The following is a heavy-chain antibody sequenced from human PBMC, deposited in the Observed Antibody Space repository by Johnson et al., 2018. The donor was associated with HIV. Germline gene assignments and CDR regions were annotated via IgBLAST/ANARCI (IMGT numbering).Heavy chain of an antibody. Sequence: VQLVESGGGLAQPGGSLRLSCAASGITVSSNYMSWVRQAPGKGLEWVSVIFTVGDVYYADSVKGRFTISRDNSKNFLYLQMNSLRPDDTAGHYCARDCRDLVTRGSFDGWGQGTVVTVAS. J-gene: IGHJ3*01. CDR1: GITVSSNY. V-gene: IGHV3-66*02. D-gene: IGHD5-18*01. CDR3: ARDCRDLVTRGSFDG. CDR2: IFTVGDV.